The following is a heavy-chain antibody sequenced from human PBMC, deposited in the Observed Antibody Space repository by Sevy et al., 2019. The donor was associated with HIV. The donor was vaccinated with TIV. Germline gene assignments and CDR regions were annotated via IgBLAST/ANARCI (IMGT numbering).Heavy chain of an antibody. CDR2: ISGSGGST. J-gene: IGHJ4*02. CDR1: GFTFSSYA. V-gene: IGHV3-23*01. CDR3: VESTKRLPLDY. D-gene: IGHD2-2*01. Sequence: GGSLRLSCAASGFTFSSYAMSWVRQAPGKGLEWVSAISGSGGSTYYADSVKGRFTISRDNSKNTLYLQMNSLRADDTAVYYCVESTKRLPLDYWGQGTLVTVSS.